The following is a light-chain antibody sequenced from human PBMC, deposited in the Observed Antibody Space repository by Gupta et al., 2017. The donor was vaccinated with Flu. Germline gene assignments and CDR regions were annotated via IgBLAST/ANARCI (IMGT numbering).Light chain of an antibody. CDR3: QEYNSYWA. CDR2: KAS. J-gene: IGKJ1*01. Sequence: SPSPLSASVGDRVTSTCRGSQSISSWLSWYQQKPGKAPKLMIYKASTLESGVPSRFSGSGCGTEFTLTSSRLQPDDFANYYCQEYNSYWAFGQGTKVEIK. CDR1: QSISSW. V-gene: IGKV1-5*03.